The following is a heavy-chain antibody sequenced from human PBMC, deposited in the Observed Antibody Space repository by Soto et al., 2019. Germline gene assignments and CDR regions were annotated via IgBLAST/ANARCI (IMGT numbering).Heavy chain of an antibody. CDR1: GGSISSSSYY. CDR2: IYYSGST. CDR3: ARRFRKLGPDAFDI. J-gene: IGHJ3*02. Sequence: SETLSLTCTVSGGSISSSSYYWGWIRQPPGKGLEWIGSIYYSGSTYYNPSLKSRVTISVDTSKNQFSLKLSSVTAADTAVYYCARRFRKLGPDAFDIWGQGTMVT. V-gene: IGHV4-39*01. D-gene: IGHD1-7*01.